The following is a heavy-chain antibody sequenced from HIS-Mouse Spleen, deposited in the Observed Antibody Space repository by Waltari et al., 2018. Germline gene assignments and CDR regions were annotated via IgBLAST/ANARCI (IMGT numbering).Heavy chain of an antibody. J-gene: IGHJ4*02. D-gene: IGHD6-13*01. CDR3: ARVGSSWTPFDY. Sequence: QVQLQQWGAGLLKPSETPSLTCAVYGGSFSGYYWSWIRQPPGKGLEWIGEINHSGSTNYNPSLKSRVTISVDASKNQFSLKLSSVTAADTAVYYCARVGSSWTPFDYWGQGTLVTVSS. V-gene: IGHV4-34*01. CDR2: INHSGST. CDR1: GGSFSGYY.